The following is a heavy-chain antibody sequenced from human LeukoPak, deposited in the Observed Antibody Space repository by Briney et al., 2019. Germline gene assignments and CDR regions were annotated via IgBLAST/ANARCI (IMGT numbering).Heavy chain of an antibody. CDR3: ARDPYYYDSSGGNWYFDL. CDR2: IYYSGST. V-gene: IGHV4-30-4*01. CDR1: GGSIRSGDFY. Sequence: PSETLSLTCTVSGGSIRSGDFYWSWIRQPPGKGLEWIGYIYYSGSTNYNPSLKSRVTISKDTSKNQFSLKLSSVTAADTAVYYCARDPYYYDSSGGNWYFDLWGRGTLVTVSS. D-gene: IGHD3-22*01. J-gene: IGHJ2*01.